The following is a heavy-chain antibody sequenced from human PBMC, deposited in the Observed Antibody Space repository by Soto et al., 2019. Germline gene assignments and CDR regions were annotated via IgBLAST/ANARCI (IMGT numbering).Heavy chain of an antibody. Sequence: QVQLQESGPGLVKPSGTLSLTCAVSGGSISSGDWCWSWVRQSPGKGLEWIGEIYYSGSTTYNPSLKSRGTISADKSENQCSLRLSSVTAADTAVYYCERRGCDSIFGSLDYWGQGTLVTVSS. D-gene: IGHD2-21*02. J-gene: IGHJ4*02. CDR1: GGSISSGDW. CDR3: ERRGCDSIFGSLDY. V-gene: IGHV4-4*02. CDR2: IYYSGST.